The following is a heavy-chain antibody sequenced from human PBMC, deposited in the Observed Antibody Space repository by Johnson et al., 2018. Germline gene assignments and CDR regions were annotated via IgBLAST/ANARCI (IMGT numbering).Heavy chain of an antibody. D-gene: IGHD2-2*02. V-gene: IGHV4-34*01. Sequence: QVQLQQWGAGLLKPSETLSLTCAVYGGSFSGYYWSWIRQPPGKGLEWIGEINHSGSTNYNPSLKSRVTISVDTSKNQFSLKLRSVTAAETAVYYCARRMGCNSTSCYKAKVSGYGMEVWGQGTTVTVSS. J-gene: IGHJ6*02. CDR3: ARRMGCNSTSCYKAKVSGYGMEV. CDR1: GGSFSGYY. CDR2: INHSGST.